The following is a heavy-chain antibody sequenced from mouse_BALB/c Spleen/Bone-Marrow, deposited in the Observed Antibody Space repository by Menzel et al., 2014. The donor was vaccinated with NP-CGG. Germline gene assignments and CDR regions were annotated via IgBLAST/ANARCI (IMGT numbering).Heavy chain of an antibody. J-gene: IGHJ4*01. V-gene: IGHV2-9*02. CDR2: IWAGGST. CDR1: GFSLTSYG. CDR3: ARGSYYEGAMDS. D-gene: IGHD1-1*01. Sequence: VKLMESGPGLVAPSQSLSITCTVSGFSLTSYGVHWVRQPPGKVLEWLGVIWAGGSTNYNSALMSRLSISKDNSKSQVFLKMNSLQTDDTSMYYCARGSYYEGAMDSWGQGTSVTVSS.